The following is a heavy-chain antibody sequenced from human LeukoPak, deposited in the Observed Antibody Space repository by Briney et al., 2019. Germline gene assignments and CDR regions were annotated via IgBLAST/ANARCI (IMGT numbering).Heavy chain of an antibody. Sequence: GGSLRLSCAASGFTFSSYAMSWVRQAPGKGLEWVSAISGSGGSTYYADSVKGRFTISRDNSKNTLYLQVNSLRAEDTAVYYCAKCVNYGNYYYYYYMDVWGKGTTVTVSS. J-gene: IGHJ6*03. CDR2: ISGSGGST. D-gene: IGHD3-16*01. V-gene: IGHV3-23*01. CDR3: AKCVNYGNYYYYYYMDV. CDR1: GFTFSSYA.